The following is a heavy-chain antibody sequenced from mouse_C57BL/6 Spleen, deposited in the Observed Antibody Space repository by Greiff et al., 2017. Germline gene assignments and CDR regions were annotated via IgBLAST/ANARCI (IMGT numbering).Heavy chain of an antibody. D-gene: IGHD3-2*02. Sequence: VQLQQPGAELVKPGASVKLSCKASGYTFTSYWMHWVKQRPGQGLEWIGMIHPNSGSTNYNEKFKSKATLTVDKSSSTAYMQLISLTSEDSAVYYCARGETAQATYYWGQGTTLTVSS. CDR3: ARGETAQATYY. CDR2: IHPNSGST. J-gene: IGHJ2*01. V-gene: IGHV1-64*01. CDR1: GYTFTSYW.